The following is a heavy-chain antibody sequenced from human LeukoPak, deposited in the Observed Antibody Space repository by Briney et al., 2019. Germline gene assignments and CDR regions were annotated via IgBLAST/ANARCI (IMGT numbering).Heavy chain of an antibody. CDR3: ARVRHDYGGKSPGVFDY. D-gene: IGHD4-23*01. CDR1: GFTVSSNY. Sequence: GGSLRLSCAASGFTVSSNYMSWVRQAPGKGLEWVSVIYSGGSTYYADSVKGRFTISRDNSKNTLYLQMNSLRAEDTAVYYCARVRHDYGGKSPGVFDYWGQGTLVTVSS. V-gene: IGHV3-53*01. J-gene: IGHJ4*02. CDR2: IYSGGST.